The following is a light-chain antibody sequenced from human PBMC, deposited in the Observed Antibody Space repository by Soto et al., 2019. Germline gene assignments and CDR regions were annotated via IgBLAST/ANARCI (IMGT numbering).Light chain of an antibody. V-gene: IGKV1-12*01. CDR1: QDINNR. Sequence: DIQMTQAPSSVSASVGDRVTITCRASQDINNRVAWFQQRPGRAPKYLIQAASILQSGFPSTFSATGFGTDFTRTIDSLQPEDFATYDCLQVNNFPRTFGQGTKLEIK. CDR2: AAS. CDR3: LQVNNFPRT. J-gene: IGKJ1*01.